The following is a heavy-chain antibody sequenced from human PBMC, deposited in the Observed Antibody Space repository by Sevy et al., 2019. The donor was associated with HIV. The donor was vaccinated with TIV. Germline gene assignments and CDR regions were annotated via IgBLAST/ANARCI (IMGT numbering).Heavy chain of an antibody. J-gene: IGHJ6*02. D-gene: IGHD7-27*01. V-gene: IGHV3-21*01. CDR3: ATSLVNWDGMDV. Sequence: GGCLRLSCAASGFTFSNYNMNWVRQAPGKGLEWVSFISFMSNYIYYGDSVKGRFTISRDNAKNSVYLQMNSLRAEDTAVYYCATSLVNWDGMDVWGQGTTVTVSS. CDR1: GFTFSNYN. CDR2: ISFMSNYI.